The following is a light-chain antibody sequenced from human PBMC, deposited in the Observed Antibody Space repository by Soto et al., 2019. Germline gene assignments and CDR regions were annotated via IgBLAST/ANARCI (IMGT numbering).Light chain of an antibody. CDR3: QQRSNWPSLT. Sequence: EVVMTQSPGTLSVSPGERVTLSCRASQSVSSYLAWYQHKPGQAPRLLISDASNRATGIPARFSGSGSETDFTLTISSLEPEDSAVYYCQQRSNWPSLTFGGGTKVDIK. V-gene: IGKV3-11*01. CDR1: QSVSSY. CDR2: DAS. J-gene: IGKJ4*01.